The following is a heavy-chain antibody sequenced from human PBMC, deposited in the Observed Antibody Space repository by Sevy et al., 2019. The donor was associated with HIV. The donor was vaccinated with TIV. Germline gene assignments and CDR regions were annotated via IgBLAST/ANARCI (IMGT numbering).Heavy chain of an antibody. J-gene: IGHJ4*02. CDR3: ARGPSLIVAGAAGYLDY. CDR1: GFTFSSFG. V-gene: IGHV3-33*01. Sequence: GGSLRLSCTASGFTFSSFGIHWVRQAPGKGLEWVALMWYDGNNKYCADSVKGRFTISRDSSKNTLYLQMNNLRAEDTAVYYCARGPSLIVAGAAGYLDYWGQGTLVTVSS. CDR2: MWYDGNNK. D-gene: IGHD2-21*01.